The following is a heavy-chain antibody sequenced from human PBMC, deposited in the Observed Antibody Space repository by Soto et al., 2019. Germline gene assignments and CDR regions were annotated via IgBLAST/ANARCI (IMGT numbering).Heavy chain of an antibody. CDR3: ARGHYYYAMDV. CDR1: GGSVSSGVFS. J-gene: IGHJ6*02. CDR2: ISDGGSP. Sequence: PSETLSLTCAVSGGSVSSGVFSWNWIRQPPGQGLEWIGYISDGGSPHYTPSLRSRVSISVDRSTNVVSLNLTSMTPADTAVYFCARGHYYYAMDVWGQGTTVTVSS. V-gene: IGHV4-30-2*01.